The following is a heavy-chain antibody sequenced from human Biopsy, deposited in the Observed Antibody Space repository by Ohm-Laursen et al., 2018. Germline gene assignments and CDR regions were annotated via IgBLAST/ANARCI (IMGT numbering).Heavy chain of an antibody. Sequence: SLRLSCAASGFTLSSYSMNWVRQTPGKGLEWVSTISSSSDHIYYVDSVKGRFTISRDNAKNSLYLQMNSLRAEDTAVYYCARSRGSSGIATIYYYGMDVWGQGTTVTVSS. CDR2: ISSSSDHI. D-gene: IGHD3-10*01. CDR3: ARSRGSSGIATIYYYGMDV. CDR1: GFTLSSYS. V-gene: IGHV3-21*01. J-gene: IGHJ6*02.